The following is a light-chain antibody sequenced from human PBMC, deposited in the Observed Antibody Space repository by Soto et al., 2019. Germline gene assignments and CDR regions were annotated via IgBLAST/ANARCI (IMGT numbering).Light chain of an antibody. Sequence: EIVLTQSPGTLSLSPGERATLSCRASQSVTTYLAWCQQKPGQAPRLLIYGASSRATGIPDRFSGSGSGTYFTLTISRLEPEDVAVCYCQQYGSSSLTFGGGTKVEIK. V-gene: IGKV3-20*01. CDR3: QQYGSSSLT. J-gene: IGKJ4*02. CDR2: GAS. CDR1: QSVTTY.